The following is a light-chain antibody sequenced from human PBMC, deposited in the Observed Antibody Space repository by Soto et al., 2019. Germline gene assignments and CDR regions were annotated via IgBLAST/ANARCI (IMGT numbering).Light chain of an antibody. J-gene: IGLJ1*01. CDR3: SSFAGSYTHV. Sequence: QSVLTQPPSVSGAPGQRVTISCTGSYSNIGAGYEVHWYQQIPGTAPKLLISGHNNRPSGVPDRFFGSKSGTSASLTIIGLQAEDEADYYCSSFAGSYTHVFGSGTKLTVL. CDR1: YSNIGAGYE. CDR2: GHN. V-gene: IGLV1-40*01.